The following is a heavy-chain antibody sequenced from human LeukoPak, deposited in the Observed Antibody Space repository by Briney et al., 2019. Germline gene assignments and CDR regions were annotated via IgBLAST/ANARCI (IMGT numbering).Heavy chain of an antibody. V-gene: IGHV3-21*01. CDR1: GFTFSTYS. D-gene: IGHD1-26*01. CDR2: ISRDSIYI. J-gene: IGHJ4*02. CDR3: ARDDFGGSLYVSNTNYFDY. Sequence: RGSLRLSCAASGFTFSTYSMTWVRQAPGKGLEWVSSISRDSIYIYYADSVKGRFTISRDNAKNSLYLQMNSLRAEDTAVYYCARDDFGGSLYVSNTNYFDYWGQGTLVTVSS.